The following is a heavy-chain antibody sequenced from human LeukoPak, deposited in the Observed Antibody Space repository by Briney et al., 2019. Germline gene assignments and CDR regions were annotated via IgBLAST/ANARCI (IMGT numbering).Heavy chain of an antibody. Sequence: SVKVSCKASGGTFSSYAISWVRQAPGQGLEWMGGIIPIFGTANYAQKFQGRVTITADESTSTAYMELSSLRAEDTAVYYCHVDYGDYEGFDYWGQGTLVTVSS. CDR2: IIPIFGTA. D-gene: IGHD4-17*01. J-gene: IGHJ4*02. CDR1: GGTFSSYA. CDR3: HVDYGDYEGFDY. V-gene: IGHV1-69*01.